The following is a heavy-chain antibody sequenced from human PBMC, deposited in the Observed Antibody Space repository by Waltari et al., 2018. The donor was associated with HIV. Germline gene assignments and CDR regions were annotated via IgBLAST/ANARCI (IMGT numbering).Heavy chain of an antibody. V-gene: IGHV3-74*01. D-gene: IGHD6-19*01. CDR2: INRDGSST. J-gene: IGHJ4*02. CDR1: GFTFSNYW. Sequence: EVQLVESGGGLVQPGGFLRLSCAASGFTFSNYWMHWVRPTRGKGLVVVSRINRDGSSTSYADSVKGRFTISRDNAKNTLYVQMNSLRAEDTAVYYCARGYSSGWQPSYFDNWGQGTLVTVSS. CDR3: ARGYSSGWQPSYFDN.